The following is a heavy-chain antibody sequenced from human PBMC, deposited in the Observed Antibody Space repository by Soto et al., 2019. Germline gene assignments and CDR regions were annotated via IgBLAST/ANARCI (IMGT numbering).Heavy chain of an antibody. Sequence: PGGSLRLSCAASGFNFGNFAMSWVRQAPGKGLEWVSGIRGSGSSTYYADSVKGLFTISRDNPKNTLYLQMNSLRADDTAIYYCAKGSSGSSLDYYYGIDVWGQGTTVTVSS. V-gene: IGHV3-23*01. CDR1: GFNFGNFA. CDR2: IRGSGSST. J-gene: IGHJ6*02. D-gene: IGHD3-10*01. CDR3: AKGSSGSSLDYYYGIDV.